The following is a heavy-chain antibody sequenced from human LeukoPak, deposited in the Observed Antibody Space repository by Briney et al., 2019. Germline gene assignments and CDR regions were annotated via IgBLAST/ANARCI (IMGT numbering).Heavy chain of an antibody. CDR3: ARVYGYCSGGSCYHSNWFDP. D-gene: IGHD2-15*01. J-gene: IGHJ5*02. CDR2: IYYSGST. V-gene: IGHV4-59*11. CDR1: GGSISSHY. Sequence: PSETLSLTCTVSGGSISSHYWSWIRQPPGKGLEWIGYIYYSGSTNYNPSLKSRVTISVDTSKNQFSLKLSSVTAADTAVYYCARVYGYCSGGSCYHSNWFDPWGQGTLVTVSS.